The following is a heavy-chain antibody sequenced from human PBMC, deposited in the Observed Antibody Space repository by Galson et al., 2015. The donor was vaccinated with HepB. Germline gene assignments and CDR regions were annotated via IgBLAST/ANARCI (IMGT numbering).Heavy chain of an antibody. Sequence: SLRLSCAASGFTFSSYGMHWVRQAPGKGLEWVAVLWYDGNNKYYTDSVKGRFTISRDNSKNTLYLQMNSLRAEDTAVYYCARDPGVDYGGNSGSYFDYWGQGTLVTVSS. V-gene: IGHV3-33*01. CDR2: LWYDGNNK. J-gene: IGHJ4*02. D-gene: IGHD4-23*01. CDR1: GFTFSSYG. CDR3: ARDPGVDYGGNSGSYFDY.